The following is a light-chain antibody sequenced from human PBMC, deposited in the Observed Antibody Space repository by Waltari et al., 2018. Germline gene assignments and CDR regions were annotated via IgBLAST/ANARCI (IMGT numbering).Light chain of an antibody. V-gene: IGLV6-57*02. J-gene: IGLJ2*01. CDR3: QSYDSTTVV. Sequence: FMLTQPHSVSESPGKTVIISCTVSNGYIATNSVLWYQQRPGSAPITVIYADDQRPPGVPDRFSGSIDSSSNSASLTISGLQTEDEGDYYCQSYDSTTVVFGGGTKLTVL. CDR2: ADD. CDR1: NGYIATNS.